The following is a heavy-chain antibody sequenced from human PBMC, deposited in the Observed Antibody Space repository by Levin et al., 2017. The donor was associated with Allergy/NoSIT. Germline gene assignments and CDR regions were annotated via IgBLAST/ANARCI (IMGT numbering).Heavy chain of an antibody. CDR1: GFTFSSYE. D-gene: IGHD4-23*01. V-gene: IGHV3-48*03. J-gene: IGHJ4*02. CDR2: ISSSGSTI. Sequence: GGSLRLSCAASGFTFSSYEMNWVRQAPGKGLEWVAYISSSGSTIYYADSVKGRFTISRDNAKNSLYLQMNSLRAEDTAVYYCARDERWRYYFDYWGQGTLVTVSS. CDR3: ARDERWRYYFDY.